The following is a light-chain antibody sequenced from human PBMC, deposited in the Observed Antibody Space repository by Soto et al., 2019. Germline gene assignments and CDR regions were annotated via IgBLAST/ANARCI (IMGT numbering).Light chain of an antibody. Sequence: DIQMTQSPSSLSASVGDRVTITCRASQNIRDYLNWYQQKPGTAPKLLIYGTSNLQSGVPSRFSGSGSGTDFTHTISSLQPEDFATYYCQQSYRSPQFTFGPGTKVEIK. J-gene: IGKJ3*01. V-gene: IGKV1-39*01. CDR3: QQSYRSPQFT. CDR2: GTS. CDR1: QNIRDY.